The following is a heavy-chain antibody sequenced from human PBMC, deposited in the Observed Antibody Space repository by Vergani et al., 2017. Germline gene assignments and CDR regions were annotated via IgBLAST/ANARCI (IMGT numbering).Heavy chain of an antibody. Sequence: EVQLVESGGGLVKPGGSLRLSCAAAGFTFSNAWMSWVRQAPGKGLDGVGRIKSKTDGGTTDYAAPVKGRFTISRDDSKNTLYLQMNSLKTEDTAVYYCTTDFLTTVTFDYWGQGTLVTVSS. V-gene: IGHV3-15*01. J-gene: IGHJ4*02. D-gene: IGHD4-17*01. CDR2: IKSKTDGGTT. CDR3: TTDFLTTVTFDY. CDR1: GFTFSNAW.